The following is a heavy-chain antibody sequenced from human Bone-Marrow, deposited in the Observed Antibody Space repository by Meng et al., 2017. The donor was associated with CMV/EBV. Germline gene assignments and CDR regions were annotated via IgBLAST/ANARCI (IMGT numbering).Heavy chain of an antibody. CDR3: ARGRGGATTRYFDY. D-gene: IGHD1-26*01. Sequence: GGSLRLSCAASGFTFSNYAMHWVRQAPGRGLECVSTISDDGGRTYYADSVKGRFTISRDNSKNTLYLQMGSLRAEDMAVYYCARGRGGATTRYFDYWGQGTRVTVSS. J-gene: IGHJ4*02. CDR2: ISDDGGRT. CDR1: GFTFSNYA. V-gene: IGHV3-64*02.